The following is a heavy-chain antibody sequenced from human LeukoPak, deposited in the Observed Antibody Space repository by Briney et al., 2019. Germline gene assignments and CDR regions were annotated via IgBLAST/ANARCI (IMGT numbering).Heavy chain of an antibody. CDR2: IYTSGST. J-gene: IGHJ4*02. V-gene: IGHV4-61*02. D-gene: IGHD4-17*01. Sequence: PSETLSLTCTVSGGSISSGSYYWSWIRQPAGKGLEWIGRIYTSGSTNYNPSLKSRVTISVDTSKNQFSLKLSSVTAADTAVYYCARLFYGDYVEDWGQGTLVTVSS. CDR1: GGSISSGSYY. CDR3: ARLFYGDYVED.